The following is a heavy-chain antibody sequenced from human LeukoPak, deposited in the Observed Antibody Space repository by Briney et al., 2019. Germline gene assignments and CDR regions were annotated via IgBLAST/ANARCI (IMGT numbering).Heavy chain of an antibody. V-gene: IGHV3-48*01. D-gene: IGHD3-3*01. CDR1: GFTFSSYS. J-gene: IGHJ4*02. CDR3: ARDKYDFWSGYVDY. Sequence: GGSLRLSCAASGFTFSSYSRNWVRQAPGKGLEWVSYISSSSSTIYYADSVKGRFTISRDNAKNSLYLQMNSLRAEDTAVYYCARDKYDFWSGYVDYWGQGTLVTVSS. CDR2: ISSSSSTI.